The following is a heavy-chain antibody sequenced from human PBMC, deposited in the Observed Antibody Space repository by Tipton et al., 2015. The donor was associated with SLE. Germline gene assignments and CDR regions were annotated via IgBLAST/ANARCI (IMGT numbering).Heavy chain of an antibody. CDR2: INPSGGST. D-gene: IGHD2-8*02. J-gene: IGHJ4*02. Sequence: QLVQSGPEVKKPGASVKVSCKASGYTFTSYYMHWVRQAPGQGLEWMGIINPSGGSTSYAQKFQGRVTMTRDTSTSTVYMELSSLSSEDTAVYYCARDTLGFCTGGVCYTDQVDYWGQGTLVTVSS. CDR3: ARDTLGFCTGGVCYTDQVDY. V-gene: IGHV1-46*01. CDR1: GYTFTSYY.